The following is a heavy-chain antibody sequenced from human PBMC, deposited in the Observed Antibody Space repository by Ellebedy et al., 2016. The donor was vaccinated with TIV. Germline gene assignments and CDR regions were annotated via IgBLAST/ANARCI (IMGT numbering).Heavy chain of an antibody. J-gene: IGHJ5*02. CDR2: ISGNNGIG. D-gene: IGHD2-15*01. V-gene: IGHV1-18*01. CDR3: ARGAYCSGGICFAWFDP. CDR1: GYIFTRYG. Sequence: AASVKVSCKASGYIFTRYGISWVRQAPGQGLEWMGWISGNNGIGNYAQKFQDRVTMTTDTSTTTAYMELRSLRSEDTAVYYCARGAYCSGGICFAWFDPWGQGTLVTVSS.